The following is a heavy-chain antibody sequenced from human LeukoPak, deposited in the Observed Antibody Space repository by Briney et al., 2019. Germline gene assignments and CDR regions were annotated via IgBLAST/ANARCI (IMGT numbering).Heavy chain of an antibody. CDR3: AREGIAADFDY. D-gene: IGHD6-13*01. CDR1: GFTFDDYA. Sequence: GGSLRLSCAASGFTFDDYAMHWVRQAPGKGLEWVSGISWNSGSIGYADSVKGRFTISRENAKNSLYLQMNSLRAGDTAVYYCAREGIAADFDYWGQGTLVTVSS. J-gene: IGHJ4*02. CDR2: ISWNSGSI. V-gene: IGHV3-9*01.